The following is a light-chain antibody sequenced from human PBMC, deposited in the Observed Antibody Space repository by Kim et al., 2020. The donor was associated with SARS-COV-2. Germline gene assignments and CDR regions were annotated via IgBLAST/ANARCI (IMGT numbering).Light chain of an antibody. CDR2: YDS. CDR1: NIGSKS. Sequence: PGKTARSTCVGNNIGSKSVHWYQQKPGQAPVLVIYYDSDRPSGIPERFSGSNSGNTATLTISRVEAGDEADYYCQVWDSSSDHPWVFGGGTQLTVL. J-gene: IGLJ3*02. V-gene: IGLV3-21*04. CDR3: QVWDSSSDHPWV.